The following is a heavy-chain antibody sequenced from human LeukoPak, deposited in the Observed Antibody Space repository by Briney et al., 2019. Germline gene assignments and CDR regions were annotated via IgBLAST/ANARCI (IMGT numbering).Heavy chain of an antibody. CDR1: GYTFTNYD. V-gene: IGHV1-8*01. Sequence: ASVKVSCKASGYTFTNYDINWVRQATGQGLEWMGWMNPNSGNTGYAQKFQGRVTMTRDTSISTAYMELSRLRSDDTAVYYCAMLLEMATINDYWGQGTLVTVSS. J-gene: IGHJ4*02. D-gene: IGHD5-24*01. CDR3: AMLLEMATINDY. CDR2: MNPNSGNT.